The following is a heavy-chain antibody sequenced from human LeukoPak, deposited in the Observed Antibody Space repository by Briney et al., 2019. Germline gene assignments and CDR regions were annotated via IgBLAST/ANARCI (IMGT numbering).Heavy chain of an antibody. CDR1: GGSVSSGSYY. CDR3: ARVRVTIFGVVIYYYGMDV. Sequence: SETLSLTCTVSGGSVSSGSYYWSWIRQPPGKGLEWIGYVYYSGSTSYNPSLKSRVTISVDTSKNQFSLKLSSVTAADTAVYYCARVRVTIFGVVIYYYGMDVWGQGTTVTVSS. V-gene: IGHV4-61*01. D-gene: IGHD3-3*01. J-gene: IGHJ6*02. CDR2: VYYSGST.